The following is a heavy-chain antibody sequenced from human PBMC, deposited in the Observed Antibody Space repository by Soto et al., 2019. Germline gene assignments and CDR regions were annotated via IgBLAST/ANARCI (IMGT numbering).Heavy chain of an antibody. CDR2: ISSSSSYI. V-gene: IGHV3-21*01. J-gene: IGHJ4*02. CDR1: GFTFSSYS. CDR3: ARDKIWFGELSDFDY. D-gene: IGHD3-10*01. Sequence: PGGSLRLSCAASGFTFSSYSMNWVRQAPGKGLEWVSSISSSSSYIYYADSVKGRFTISRDNAKNSLYLQMNSLRAEDTAVYYCARDKIWFGELSDFDYWGQGTLGTAPQ.